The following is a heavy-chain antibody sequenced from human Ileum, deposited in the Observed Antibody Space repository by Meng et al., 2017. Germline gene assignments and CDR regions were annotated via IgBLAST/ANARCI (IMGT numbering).Heavy chain of an antibody. CDR3: ARGVVTYYDSSTLTWFDP. CDR2: IYHSGVT. CDR1: GGSISGGHYF. D-gene: IGHD3-22*01. Sequence: QVQLQAQGPALVTPSQTLSLTCTVSGGSISGGHYFWSWIRQHPEKGLEWIGYIYHSGVTYYSPSLKSRLTISVDTSKNQFSLKLSSVTAADTAIYYCARGVVTYYDSSTLTWFDPWGQGALVTVSS. J-gene: IGHJ5*02. V-gene: IGHV4-31*03.